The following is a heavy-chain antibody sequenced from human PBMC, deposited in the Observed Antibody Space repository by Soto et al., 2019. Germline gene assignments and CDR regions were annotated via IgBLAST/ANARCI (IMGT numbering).Heavy chain of an antibody. J-gene: IGHJ3*02. Sequence: SETLSLTCTVSGGSVSSGSYYWSWIRQPPGKGLEWIGYIYYSGSTNYNPSLKSRVTISVDTSKNQFSLKLSSVTAADTAVYYCARGNGDYDDALDIWGQGTMVTVSS. CDR3: ARGNGDYDDALDI. CDR2: IYYSGST. D-gene: IGHD4-17*01. CDR1: GGSVSSGSYY. V-gene: IGHV4-61*01.